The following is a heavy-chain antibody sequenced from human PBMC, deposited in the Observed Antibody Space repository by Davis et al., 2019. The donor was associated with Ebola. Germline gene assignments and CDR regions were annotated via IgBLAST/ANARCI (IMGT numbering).Heavy chain of an antibody. J-gene: IGHJ3*02. CDR1: GFTFSGSA. CDR3: ARPIVGATLDAFDI. D-gene: IGHD1-26*01. CDR2: IKQDGSEK. V-gene: IGHV3-7*01. Sequence: GGSLRLSCAASGFTFSGSAMHWVRQASGKGLEWVANIKQDGSEKYYVDSVKGRFTISRDNAKNSLYLQMNSLRAEDTAVYYCARPIVGATLDAFDIWGQGTMVTVSS.